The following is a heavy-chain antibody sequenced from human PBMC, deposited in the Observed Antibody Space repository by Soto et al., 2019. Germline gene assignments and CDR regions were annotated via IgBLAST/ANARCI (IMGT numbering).Heavy chain of an antibody. CDR3: ARVFAGYSSSWYEIYYGMDV. Sequence: GGSLRLSCAASGFTFSRHWMSWVRQAPGKGLEWVAVISYDGSNKYYADSVKGRFTISRDNSKNTLYLQMNSLRAEDTAVYYCARVFAGYSSSWYEIYYGMDVWGQGNTVTVSS. D-gene: IGHD6-13*01. V-gene: IGHV3-30-3*01. CDR2: ISYDGSNK. CDR1: GFTFSRHW. J-gene: IGHJ6*02.